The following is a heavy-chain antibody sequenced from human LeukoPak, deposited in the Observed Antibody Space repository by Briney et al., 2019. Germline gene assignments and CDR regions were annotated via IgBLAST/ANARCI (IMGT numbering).Heavy chain of an antibody. CDR2: LDPEDGEK. D-gene: IGHD3-22*01. V-gene: IGHV1-24*01. Sequence: ASVTVSCQVSGYTLTELSIHWVRQAPGKRHERMGGLDPEDGEKIYAQKFQGRATMPDDTSTNSAYMACSSLISEDTAVSYCTTAPNYYDSSGYYSFDFWGQGTLVTVSS. J-gene: IGHJ4*02. CDR3: TTAPNYYDSSGYYSFDF. CDR1: GYTLTELS.